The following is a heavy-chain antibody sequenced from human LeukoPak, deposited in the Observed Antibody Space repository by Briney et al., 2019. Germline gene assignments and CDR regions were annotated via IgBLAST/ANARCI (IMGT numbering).Heavy chain of an antibody. D-gene: IGHD3-22*01. J-gene: IGHJ3*02. CDR1: GFTFSSYW. V-gene: IGHV3-74*01. CDR2: INSDGNSK. Sequence: PGGSLRLSCAASGFTFSSYWVHWVRHAPGKGLVWVSRINSDGNSKTYADSVKGRFTISRDKAKNTLYLQMNGLSAEDTAVYYCARRSGSDNYDGRGKDALDIWGQETMVTVSS. CDR3: ARRSGSDNYDGRGKDALDI.